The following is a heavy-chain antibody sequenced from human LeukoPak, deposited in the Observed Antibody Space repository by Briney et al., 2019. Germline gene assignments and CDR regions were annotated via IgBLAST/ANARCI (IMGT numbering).Heavy chain of an antibody. V-gene: IGHV3-48*03. J-gene: IGHJ4*02. CDR1: GFTFSSYE. CDR2: ISSSGSTI. D-gene: IGHD6-19*01. CDR3: AKRSAESSGYFDY. Sequence: GGSLRLSCAASGFTFSSYEMNWVRQAPGKGLEWVSYISSSGSTIYYADSVKGRFTISRDNSKNMLYLQMNSLRAEDTAVYYCAKRSAESSGYFDYWGQGTLVTVSS.